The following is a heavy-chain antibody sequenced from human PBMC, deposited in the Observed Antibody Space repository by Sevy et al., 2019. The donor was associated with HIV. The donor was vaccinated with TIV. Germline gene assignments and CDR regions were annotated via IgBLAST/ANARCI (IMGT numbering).Heavy chain of an antibody. V-gene: IGHV3-23*01. CDR3: AREGGTKPHDY. Sequence: GGSLRLSCAASGFTFSKYSMSWVRQPPGKGLEWVSTLSFGCGEINYADSVKGRFTISRDNSKSSVYLQMNNRRPEDKAVYYWAREGGTKPHDYWGQGTLVTVSS. CDR2: LSFGCGEI. D-gene: IGHD2-8*01. CDR1: GFTFSKYS. J-gene: IGHJ4*02.